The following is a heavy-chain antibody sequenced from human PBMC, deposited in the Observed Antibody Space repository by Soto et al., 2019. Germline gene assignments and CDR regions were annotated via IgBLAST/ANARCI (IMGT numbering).Heavy chain of an antibody. V-gene: IGHV3-33*01. CDR3: ARDPRVETTLMAVFQG. J-gene: IGHJ1*01. Sequence: PGGSLRLSCAGSGFSFSNYGMHWVRQAPGKGLGWVALIWYDGSNKYYADSVKGRFTISRDNSKNTLYLQMSSLRNEDTAVYYCARDPRVETTLMAVFQGWGQGTLVTVSS. CDR2: IWYDGSNK. D-gene: IGHD3-3*01. CDR1: GFSFSNYG.